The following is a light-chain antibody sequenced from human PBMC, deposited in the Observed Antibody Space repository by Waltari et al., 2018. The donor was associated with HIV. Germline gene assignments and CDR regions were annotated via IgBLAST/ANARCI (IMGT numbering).Light chain of an antibody. CDR1: QSVGDQ. Sequence: DIQLTQAPSSVSVFVGGNVSITCRESQSVGDQLSWYQVKTGEAPKLLIYGASKLQSGVPSRFAASVSGPEFSLTITGLQSDDSGAYFCQQAFSFPHTFGGGT. CDR3: QQAFSFPHT. CDR2: GAS. V-gene: IGKV1D-12*01. J-gene: IGKJ4*01.